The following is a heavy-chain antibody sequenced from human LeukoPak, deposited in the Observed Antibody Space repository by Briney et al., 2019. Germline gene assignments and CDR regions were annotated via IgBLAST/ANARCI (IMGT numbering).Heavy chain of an antibody. J-gene: IGHJ4*02. CDR2: IHTSGTT. CDR1: GGSISSGNYF. CDR3: ARERVVTLYLQLDY. D-gene: IGHD4-23*01. V-gene: IGHV4-61*02. Sequence: SETLSLTCTVSGGSISSGNYFWTWIRQPAGKGPEWIGRIHTSGTTNYNPSLKSRVTISVDTSKNQFSLKLSSATAADTAVYFCARERVVTLYLQLDYWGQGTLVTVSS.